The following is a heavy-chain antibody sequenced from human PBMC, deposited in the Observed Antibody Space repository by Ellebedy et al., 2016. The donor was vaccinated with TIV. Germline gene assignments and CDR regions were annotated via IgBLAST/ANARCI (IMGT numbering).Heavy chain of an antibody. D-gene: IGHD3-10*01. CDR3: AGRMVRGLKYGMDV. CDR2: IYYSGST. J-gene: IGHJ6*02. Sequence: SETLSLTXTVSGGSVISDTYYWSWIRQPPGKGLEWIGYIYYSGSTNYNPSLKSRVTISVDTSKNQFSLKLSSVTAADTAVYYCAGRMVRGLKYGMDVWGQGTTVTVSS. CDR1: GGSVISDTYY. V-gene: IGHV4-61*01.